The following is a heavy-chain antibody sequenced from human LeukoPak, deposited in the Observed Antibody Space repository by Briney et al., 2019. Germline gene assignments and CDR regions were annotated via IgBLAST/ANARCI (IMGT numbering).Heavy chain of an antibody. CDR2: IYYSGST. Sequence: PSETLSLTCTVSGGSISSYYWNWIRQPPGRGLDWIGYIYYSGSTNYNPSLKSRVTISVDTSKNQFSLKLSSVTAADTAVYYCARGYCSGGSCYEAEAFDIWGQGTMVTVSS. V-gene: IGHV4-59*01. CDR1: GGSISSYY. D-gene: IGHD2-15*01. CDR3: ARGYCSGGSCYEAEAFDI. J-gene: IGHJ3*02.